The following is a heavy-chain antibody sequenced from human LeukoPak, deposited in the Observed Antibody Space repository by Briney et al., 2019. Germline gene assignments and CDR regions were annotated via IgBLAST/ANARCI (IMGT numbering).Heavy chain of an antibody. CDR3: ARNGYYSVDS. D-gene: IGHD4-17*01. J-gene: IGHJ4*02. CDR1: GGSITSNW. CDR2: IFHSGST. V-gene: IGHV4-4*02. Sequence: PSGTLSLTCVVSGGSITSNWWSWVRQTPGKGLEWIGEIFHSGSTTYNSSLKSRVTMSIDTSKTQFSLKVNSVTAADTAVYYCARNGYYSVDSWGQGTLVTVSS.